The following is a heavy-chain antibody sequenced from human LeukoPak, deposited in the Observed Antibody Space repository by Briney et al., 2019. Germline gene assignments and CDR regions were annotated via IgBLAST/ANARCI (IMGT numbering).Heavy chain of an antibody. V-gene: IGHV3-74*01. CDR1: GFTFSTYW. CDR2: VNGDGSST. D-gene: IGHD3-22*01. Sequence: GGSLRLSCAASGFTFSTYWMHWVHQAPGKGLVWVSRVNGDGSSTNYADSVKGRFTISRDNAKNTLYLQVNSLRAEDTAVYFCARGTNYYDSTGMSDWGQGTLVTVSS. J-gene: IGHJ4*02. CDR3: ARGTNYYDSTGMSD.